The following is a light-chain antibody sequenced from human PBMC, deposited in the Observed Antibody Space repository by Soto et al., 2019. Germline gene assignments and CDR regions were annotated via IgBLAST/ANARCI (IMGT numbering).Light chain of an antibody. CDR1: QGVSSSY. V-gene: IGKV3-20*01. CDR2: GTS. J-gene: IGKJ1*01. CDR3: QQYGHSLRT. Sequence: EIVLTQSPGTLSLSPGERATLSCRASQGVSSSYLAWYQQKPGQPPRLLIYGTSSRATGIPDRFSGSGSATDFSLTISRLEPEDFAVYYCQQYGHSLRTVGQGTKVDIK.